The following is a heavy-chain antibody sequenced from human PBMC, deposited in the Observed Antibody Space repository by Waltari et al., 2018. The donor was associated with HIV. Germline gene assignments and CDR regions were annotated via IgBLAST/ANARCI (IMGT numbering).Heavy chain of an antibody. D-gene: IGHD1-1*01. Sequence: EVQLVESGGGLVQPGGSLRLSCVVSGFPFNNYWLTWVRQPPGKGLEWVANIKEDGSEKHYVDSAKGRFTISRDNAKNSVFLQMNSLGIEDTAVYYCTKGTTHDNWGQGTLVTVSS. J-gene: IGHJ4*02. CDR2: IKEDGSEK. CDR1: GFPFNNYW. CDR3: TKGTTHDN. V-gene: IGHV3-7*01.